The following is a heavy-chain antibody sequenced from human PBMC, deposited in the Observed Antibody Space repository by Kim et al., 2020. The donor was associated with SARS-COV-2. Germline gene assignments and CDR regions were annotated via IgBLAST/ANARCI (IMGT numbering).Heavy chain of an antibody. CDR3: AGYDFWSGYPDY. J-gene: IGHJ4*02. Sequence: NSNPSLYGRVTISVDTSKNQFSLELSSVTAADTAVYYCAGYDFWSGYPDYWGQGTLVTVSS. V-gene: IGHV4-59*01. D-gene: IGHD3-3*01.